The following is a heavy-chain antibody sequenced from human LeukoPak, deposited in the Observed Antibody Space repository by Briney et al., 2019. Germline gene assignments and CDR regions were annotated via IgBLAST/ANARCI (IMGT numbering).Heavy chain of an antibody. Sequence: ASVKVFCKASGYTFTSYDINWVRQATGQGLEWMGWMNPNSGNTGYAQKFQGRVTMTRNTSISTAYMELSSLRSEDTAVYYCARYSSSYYYYYMDVWGKGTTVTVSS. J-gene: IGHJ6*03. CDR3: ARYSSSYYYYYMDV. CDR1: GYTFTSYD. D-gene: IGHD6-13*01. V-gene: IGHV1-8*01. CDR2: MNPNSGNT.